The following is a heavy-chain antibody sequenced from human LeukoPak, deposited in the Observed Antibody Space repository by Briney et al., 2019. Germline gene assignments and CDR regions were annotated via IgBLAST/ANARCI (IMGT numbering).Heavy chain of an antibody. J-gene: IGHJ4*02. D-gene: IGHD3-10*01. CDR1: GFTFSSYG. CDR2: ISYDGSNK. Sequence: GRSLRLSCAASGFTFSSYGMHWVRQAPGKGLEWVAVISYDGSNKYYADSVKGRFTISRDNSKNTLYLQMNSLRAEDTAVYYCARGPPFTMVRGVIDYWGQGTLVTVSS. V-gene: IGHV3-30*03. CDR3: ARGPPFTMVRGVIDY.